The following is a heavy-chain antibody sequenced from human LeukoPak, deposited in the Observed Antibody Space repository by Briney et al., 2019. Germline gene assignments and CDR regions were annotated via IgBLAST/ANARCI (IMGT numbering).Heavy chain of an antibody. Sequence: SETLSLTCTVSGGSISSSSYYWGWIRQPPGKGLEWIGSIYYSGSTYYNPSLKSRVTMSVDTSKNQFSLKLSSVTAADTAVYYCARDGYDFWSGYDLWGRGTLVTVSS. V-gene: IGHV4-39*07. D-gene: IGHD3-3*01. CDR1: GGSISSSSYY. CDR2: IYYSGST. CDR3: ARDGYDFWSGYDL. J-gene: IGHJ2*01.